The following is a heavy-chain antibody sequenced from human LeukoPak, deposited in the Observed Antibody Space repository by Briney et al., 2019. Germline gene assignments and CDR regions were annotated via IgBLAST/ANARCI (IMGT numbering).Heavy chain of an antibody. CDR2: IRYDGSNK. CDR3: AKKVAARPLDYYYMDV. V-gene: IGHV3-30*02. J-gene: IGHJ6*03. CDR1: GFTFSSYG. Sequence: PGGSLRLSCAASGFTFSSYGMHWVRQAPGKGLEWVAFIRYDGSNKYYADSVKGRFTISRDNSKNTLYLQMNSLRAEDTAVYYCAKKVAARPLDYYYMDVWGKGTTVTVSS. D-gene: IGHD6-6*01.